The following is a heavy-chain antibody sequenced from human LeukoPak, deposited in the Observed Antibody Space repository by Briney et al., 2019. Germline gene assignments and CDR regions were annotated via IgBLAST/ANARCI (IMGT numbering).Heavy chain of an antibody. CDR1: DGSISSYY. J-gene: IGHJ4*02. V-gene: IGHV4-59*08. CDR2: IYYSGST. D-gene: IGHD5-18*01. Sequence: PSETLSLTCTVSDGSISSYYWSLIRQPPGKGLEWIGYIYYSGSTNYNPSLKSRVTISVDTSKNQFSLKLSSVTAADTAVYYCASGYSRDYFDYWGQGTLVTVSS. CDR3: ASGYSRDYFDY.